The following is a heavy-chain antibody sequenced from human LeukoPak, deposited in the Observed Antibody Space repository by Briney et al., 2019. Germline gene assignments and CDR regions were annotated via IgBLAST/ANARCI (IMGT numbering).Heavy chain of an antibody. D-gene: IGHD1-26*01. CDR1: GGSISGSSSY. V-gene: IGHV4-39*01. J-gene: IGHJ6*02. CDR2: IYYRGTT. Sequence: SETLSLTCTVSGGSISGSSSYWGWIRQPPGEGLEWIGNIYYRGTTYYSPSLKSRVTISVDTSMNLFSMKLSSVTAADTAVYYCARGRAGGSTTYGMDVWGQGTTVTVSS. CDR3: ARGRAGGSTTYGMDV.